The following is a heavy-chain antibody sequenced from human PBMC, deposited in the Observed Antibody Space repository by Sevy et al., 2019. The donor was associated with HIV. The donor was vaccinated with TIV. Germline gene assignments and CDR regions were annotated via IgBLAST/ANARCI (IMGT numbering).Heavy chain of an antibody. V-gene: IGHV4-59*01. CDR3: ARDSKGALFSGMDV. CDR2: IYYSGST. J-gene: IGHJ6*02. D-gene: IGHD1-26*01. Sequence: SETLSLTCTVSGGSISSYYWSWIRQPPGKGLEWIGYIYYSGSTNYNPSLKSRVTISVDTSKNQFSLKLSSVTAADTAVYYGARDSKGALFSGMDVWGQGTTVTVSS. CDR1: GGSISSYY.